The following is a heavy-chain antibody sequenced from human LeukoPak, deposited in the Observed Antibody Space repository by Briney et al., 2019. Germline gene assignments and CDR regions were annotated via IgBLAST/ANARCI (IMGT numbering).Heavy chain of an antibody. Sequence: TGGSLSLSCAASGFTFSNYWMTWVRQAPGKGLEWVAHINQDGSEEHYMDSAKARFTISRDNAKNSLSLQMNSLRAEDTAVYYCVRDGGVSGYDLLDYWGQGTLVTVSS. V-gene: IGHV3-7*01. CDR2: INQDGSEE. CDR3: VRDGGVSGYDLLDY. CDR1: GFTFSNYW. D-gene: IGHD5-12*01. J-gene: IGHJ4*02.